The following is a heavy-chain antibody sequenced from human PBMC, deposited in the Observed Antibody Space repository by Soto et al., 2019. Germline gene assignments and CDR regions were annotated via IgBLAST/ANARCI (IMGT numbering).Heavy chain of an antibody. J-gene: IGHJ4*02. Sequence: GSVRLSCEASGFIFSNYAMSWVRQAPGKGLDWVSFISGSGSSTYYADSVNGRFTISRGNSKNTLYLQMNSLRAEDAAVYYCVREASSSGLHLDHWGRGTLVTVSS. CDR1: GFIFSNYA. CDR2: ISGSGSST. D-gene: IGHD6-6*01. CDR3: VREASSSGLHLDH. V-gene: IGHV3-23*01.